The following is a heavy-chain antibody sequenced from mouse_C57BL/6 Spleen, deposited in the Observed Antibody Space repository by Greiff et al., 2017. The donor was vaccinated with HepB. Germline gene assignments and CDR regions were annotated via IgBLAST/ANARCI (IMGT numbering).Heavy chain of an antibody. CDR3: ARLDSNCVGWYFDV. V-gene: IGHV1-82*01. CDR2: IYPGDGDT. CDR1: GYAFSSSW. J-gene: IGHJ1*03. D-gene: IGHD2-5*01. Sequence: LVEPGASVKISCKASGYAFSSSWMNWVKQRPGQGLEWIGRIYPGDGDTNYNGKFKGKATLTADKSSSTAYMQLSSLTSEDSAVYFCARLDSNCVGWYFDVWGTGTTVTVSS.